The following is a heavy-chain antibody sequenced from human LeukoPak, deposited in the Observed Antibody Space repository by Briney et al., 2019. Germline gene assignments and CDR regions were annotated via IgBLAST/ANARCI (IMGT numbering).Heavy chain of an antibody. CDR2: ISGSGGST. V-gene: IGHV3-23*01. CDR3: AKDGQQWLVRGYFDY. D-gene: IGHD6-19*01. CDR1: GFTFSSYA. J-gene: IGHJ4*02. Sequence: GGSLRLSCAASGFTFSSYAMSWVRQAPGEGLEWVSAISGSGGSTYYADSVKGRFTISRDNSKNTLYLQMNSLRAEDTAVYYCAKDGQQWLVRGYFDYWGQGTLVTVSS.